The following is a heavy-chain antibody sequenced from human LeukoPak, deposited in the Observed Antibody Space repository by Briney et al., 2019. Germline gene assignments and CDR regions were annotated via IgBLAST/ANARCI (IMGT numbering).Heavy chain of an antibody. CDR2: IIPIFGTA. CDR1: GGTFSSYA. CDR3: ARVRPPPPGRRTISDKNWFDP. V-gene: IGHV1-69*05. Sequence: ASVKVSCKASGGTFSSYAISWVRQAPGQGLEWMGGIIPIFGTANYAQKFQGRVTMTRDTSTSTVYMELSSLRSEDTAVYYCARVRPPPPGRRTISDKNWFDPWGQGTLVTVSS. D-gene: IGHD4/OR15-4a*01. J-gene: IGHJ5*02.